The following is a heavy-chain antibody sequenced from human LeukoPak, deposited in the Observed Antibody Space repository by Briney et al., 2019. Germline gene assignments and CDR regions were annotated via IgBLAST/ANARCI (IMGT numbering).Heavy chain of an antibody. D-gene: IGHD3-3*01. V-gene: IGHV4-38-2*02. CDR3: ARISNYDFWSGYSMGTFFDY. CDR1: GYSISSGYY. J-gene: IGHJ4*02. CDR2: IYHSGST. Sequence: SETLSLTCTVSGYSISSGYYWGWIRQPPGKGLEWIGSIYHSGSTYYNPSLKSRVTISVDTSKNQFSLKLSSVTAADTAVYYCARISNYDFWSGYSMGTFFDYWGQGTLVTVSS.